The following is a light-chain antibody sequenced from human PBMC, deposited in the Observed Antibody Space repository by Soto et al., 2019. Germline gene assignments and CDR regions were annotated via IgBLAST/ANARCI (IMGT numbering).Light chain of an antibody. J-gene: IGKJ1*01. Sequence: EIVLTQSPGTLSLSPGERATLSCRASQSVSSSFLAWYQQKPGQAPRLLIYGASSRATGIPDRFSGSWSGTGFTLTISRLEPEDFAVYYCQQYGSSPWTFGQGTKVEIK. CDR3: QQYGSSPWT. CDR2: GAS. V-gene: IGKV3-20*01. CDR1: QSVSSSF.